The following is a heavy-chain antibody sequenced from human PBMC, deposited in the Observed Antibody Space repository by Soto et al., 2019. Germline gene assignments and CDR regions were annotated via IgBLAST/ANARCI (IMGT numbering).Heavy chain of an antibody. Sequence: QVQLVESGGGVVQPGTSLRLSCVGSGFTFRSYVIHWVRQAPGKGLEWVALTSYDGSNNFYGDSVKGRFTISRDNSRNTVELQMDSVRLEDTALYYFARWGTTGGLDVWGQGTLVSVSS. V-gene: IGHV3-33*05. D-gene: IGHD3-16*01. CDR3: ARWGTTGGLDV. CDR1: GFTFRSYV. CDR2: TSYDGSNN. J-gene: IGHJ4*02.